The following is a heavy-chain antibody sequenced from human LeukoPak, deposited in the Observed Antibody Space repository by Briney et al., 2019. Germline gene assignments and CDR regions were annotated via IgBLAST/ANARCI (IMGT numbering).Heavy chain of an antibody. D-gene: IGHD3-10*01. CDR2: ISGSGGST. CDR1: GFTFRSYA. V-gene: IGHV3-23*01. CDR3: AKVGWFGGWSMDV. J-gene: IGHJ6*02. Sequence: GGSLRLSCAASGFTFRSYAMSWVRQAPGKGLEWVSAISGSGGSTYYADSVKGRFTISRDNSKNTLYLQMNSLRAEDTAVYYCAKVGWFGGWSMDVWGQGTTVTVSS.